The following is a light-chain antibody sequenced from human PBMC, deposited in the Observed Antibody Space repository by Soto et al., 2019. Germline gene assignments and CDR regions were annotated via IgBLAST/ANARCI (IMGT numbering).Light chain of an antibody. J-gene: IGKJ3*01. CDR3: LQSSSTPPFT. CDR2: AAS. V-gene: IGKV1-39*01. Sequence: DIQMTQSPSSLSTSVGDRVTMTCRASQPISIYLNWYQQKPGRAPKILIYAASRLRSGVPSRFSADGSGKDFTLTISSLQPEDFATYYCLQSSSTPPFTFGPGTKVDLK. CDR1: QPISIY.